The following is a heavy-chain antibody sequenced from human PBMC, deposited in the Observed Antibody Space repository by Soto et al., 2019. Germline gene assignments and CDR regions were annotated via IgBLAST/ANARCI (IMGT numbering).Heavy chain of an antibody. J-gene: IGHJ4*02. Sequence: XESLKISCKGSGYRFTTYLIVWVRQMPGKGLEWMGLIYPGDSNTRFSPSFQGQVTISVDMSISTAYLQWSSLRVSDTAMYYCARQEYQYDTNSFGDWGQGTLVTVSS. CDR2: IYPGDSNT. CDR3: ARQEYQYDTNSFGD. V-gene: IGHV5-51*01. CDR1: GYRFTTYL. D-gene: IGHD2-8*01.